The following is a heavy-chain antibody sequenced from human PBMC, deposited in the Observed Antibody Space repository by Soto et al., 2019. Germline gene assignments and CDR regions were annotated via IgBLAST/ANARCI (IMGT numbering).Heavy chain of an antibody. CDR3: ARDLATTVTTYFDY. Sequence: GVLRLSCAASGFAFSSYSMNWVRQAPGKGLEWVSSISSSSSYIYYADSVKGRFTISRDNAKNSLYLQMNSLRAEDTAVYYCARDLATTVTTYFDYWGQGTLVTVSS. D-gene: IGHD4-17*01. CDR2: ISSSSSYI. V-gene: IGHV3-21*01. CDR1: GFAFSSYS. J-gene: IGHJ4*02.